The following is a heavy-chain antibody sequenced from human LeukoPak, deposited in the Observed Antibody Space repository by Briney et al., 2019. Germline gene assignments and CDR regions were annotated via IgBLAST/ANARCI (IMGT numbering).Heavy chain of an antibody. Sequence: PSETLSLTCTVSGGSISSSSYYWGWIRQPPGKGLEWIGSIYYSGSTYYNPSLKSRVTMSIGTSKNQFSLKLSSVTAADTAVYYCARGLGSGSGLDYWGQGTLVTVSS. CDR1: GGSISSSSYY. V-gene: IGHV4-39*07. D-gene: IGHD3-10*01. CDR3: ARGLGSGSGLDY. J-gene: IGHJ4*02. CDR2: IYYSGST.